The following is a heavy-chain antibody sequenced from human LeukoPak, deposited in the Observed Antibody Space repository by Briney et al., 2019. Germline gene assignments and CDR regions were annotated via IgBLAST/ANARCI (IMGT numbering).Heavy chain of an antibody. CDR3: ARPEDYGDYGPFDY. J-gene: IGHJ4*02. Sequence: ASVKVSCKASGGTFSSYAISWVRQAPGQGLEWMGGIIPIFGTANYAQKFQGRVTITTDESTSTAYMELSSLRSEDTAVYYCARPEDYGDYGPFDYWGQGTLVTVSS. V-gene: IGHV1-69*05. D-gene: IGHD4-17*01. CDR2: IIPIFGTA. CDR1: GGTFSSYA.